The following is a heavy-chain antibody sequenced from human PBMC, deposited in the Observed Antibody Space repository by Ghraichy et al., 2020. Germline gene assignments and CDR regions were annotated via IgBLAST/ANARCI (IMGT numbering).Heavy chain of an antibody. CDR1: GFTFSTYW. V-gene: IGHV3-7*01. CDR2: IKEDGREK. CDR3: ARCTFGGIIAHFVS. J-gene: IGHJ4*02. D-gene: IGHD3-16*02. Sequence: GGSLRLSCAASGFTFSTYWMSWVRQVPGKGLEWVAIIKEDGREKYYVDSVKGRFTISRDNAKNSLYLQMNSLRAEDTAVYYCARCTFGGIIAHFVSWGQGTLVTVSS.